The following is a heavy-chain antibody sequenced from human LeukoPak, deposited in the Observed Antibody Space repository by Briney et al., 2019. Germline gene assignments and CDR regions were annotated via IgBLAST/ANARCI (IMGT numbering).Heavy chain of an antibody. D-gene: IGHD6-13*01. V-gene: IGHV3-30*18. J-gene: IGHJ4*02. CDR3: AKSAAEDLDY. CDR1: GFIFDTYG. Sequence: GGSLRLSCAASGFIFDTYGMLWVRQAPGKGLEWVAVISYDGSNKYYADSVKGRFTISRDNSKNTLYLQMNSLRAEDTAVYYCAKSAAEDLDYWGQGTLVTVSS. CDR2: ISYDGSNK.